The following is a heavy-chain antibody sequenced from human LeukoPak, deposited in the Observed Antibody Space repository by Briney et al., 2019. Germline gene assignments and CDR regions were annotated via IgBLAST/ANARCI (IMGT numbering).Heavy chain of an antibody. J-gene: IGHJ5*02. CDR3: ARSPRGGYYDSSGYYCP. CDR1: GYTFTSYG. CDR2: IIPIFGTA. V-gene: IGHV1-69*13. D-gene: IGHD3-22*01. Sequence: ASVKVSCKASGYTFTSYGISWVRQAPGQGLEWMGGIIPIFGTANYAQKFQGRVTITADESTSTAYMELSSLRSEDTAVYYCARSPRGGYYDSSGYYCPWGQGTLVTVSS.